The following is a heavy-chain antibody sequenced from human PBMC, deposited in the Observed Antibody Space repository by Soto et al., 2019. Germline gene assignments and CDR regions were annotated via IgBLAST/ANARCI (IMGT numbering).Heavy chain of an antibody. J-gene: IGHJ4*02. D-gene: IGHD6-19*01. CDR2: ISGSGGST. CDR1: GFTFSSYA. Sequence: EVQLLESGGGLVQPGGSLRLSCAASGFTFSSYAMSWVRQAPGKGLEWVSAISGSGGSTYYADSVKGRYTISRDNSKNTLYLHMNSLRAEDTALYYCARRSSGWYFVYWGQGPLVTVSS. V-gene: IGHV3-23*01. CDR3: ARRSSGWYFVY.